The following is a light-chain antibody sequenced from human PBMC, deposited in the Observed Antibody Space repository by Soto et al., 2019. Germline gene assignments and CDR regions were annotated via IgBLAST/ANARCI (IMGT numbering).Light chain of an antibody. CDR2: DAS. CDR3: HPHET. J-gene: IGKJ1*01. V-gene: IGKV3-20*01. CDR1: QSVSRSY. Sequence: ENVLTHSPGTLSLSPGERATLSCRASQSVSRSYLGWYQQKPGQAPRLLMYDASIRAAGVPDRFSGSGSGTEFTLTISRPEPEDFTVNYRHPHETFCQGTKVDIK.